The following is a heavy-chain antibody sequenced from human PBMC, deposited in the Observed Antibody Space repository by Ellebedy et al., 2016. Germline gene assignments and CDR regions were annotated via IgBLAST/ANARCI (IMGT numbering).Heavy chain of an antibody. CDR2: IKQGGTET. V-gene: IGHV3-7*04. CDR1: GLSFSTYS. CDR3: VGGGY. J-gene: IGHJ4*02. Sequence: GESLKISCAVSGLSFSTYSMTWVRQAPGKGLEWVAKIKQGGTETYYMDSVKGRFTISRDNAKNSLYLQMISLRADDTAVYYCVGGGYWGQGTLVTVSS.